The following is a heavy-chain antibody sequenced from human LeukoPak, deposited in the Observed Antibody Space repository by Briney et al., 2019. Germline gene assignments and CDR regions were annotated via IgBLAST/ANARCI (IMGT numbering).Heavy chain of an antibody. J-gene: IGHJ5*02. V-gene: IGHV4-39*01. D-gene: IGHD1-26*01. Sequence: SETLSLTCTVSGGSISSSGYYWGWIRQPPGKGLEWTASIYYSGSTYYNPSLKSRVTIPVDTSKNQLSLKLSSLTAADTAVYYCARHEYSGSYYGLSWFDPWGQGTLATVSS. CDR2: IYYSGST. CDR1: GGSISSSGYY. CDR3: ARHEYSGSYYGLSWFDP.